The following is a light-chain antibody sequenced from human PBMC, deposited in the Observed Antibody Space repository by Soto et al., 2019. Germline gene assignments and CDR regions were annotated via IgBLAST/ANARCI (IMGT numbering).Light chain of an antibody. CDR1: SGHSDYG. J-gene: IGLJ2*01. CDR3: QTWDTVVV. Sequence: QSVLTQSPSASTALGASVKLTCTVSSGHSDYGIAWHQQQPDKGPRYLMKLNRDGSHNKGDGIPDRFSGFSSGAERYLTISSLQSDDEADYYCQTWDTVVVFGGGTQLTVL. CDR2: LNRDGSH. V-gene: IGLV4-69*01.